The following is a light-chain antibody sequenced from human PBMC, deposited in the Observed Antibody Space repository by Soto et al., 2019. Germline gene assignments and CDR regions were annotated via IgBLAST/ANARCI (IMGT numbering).Light chain of an antibody. J-gene: IGKJ1*01. Sequence: DIQVTQSPSTLSASVGDRVTITCRASQSISTWLAWFQQKPGKAPKVLISKASTLESGVPSRFSGYGSGTEFTLSIRSLQTDDSATHYYQPVDAGSPGTFGQGTKVQIK. V-gene: IGKV1-5*03. CDR3: QPVDAGSPGT. CDR1: QSISTW. CDR2: KAS.